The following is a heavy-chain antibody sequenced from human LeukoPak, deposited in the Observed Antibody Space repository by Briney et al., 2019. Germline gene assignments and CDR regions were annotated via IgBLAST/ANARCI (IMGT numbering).Heavy chain of an antibody. CDR1: GYTFTSYN. V-gene: IGHV1-8*01. J-gene: IGHJ4*02. Sequence: ASVKVSCKASGYTFTSYNINWVRQAPGQGLEWMGWMNPNSGNTGYAQKFQGRVTMTRNTSISTAYMELSSLRSEDTAVYYCGRITIFGVVIDWGQGTLVTVSS. CDR3: GRITIFGVVID. CDR2: MNPNSGNT. D-gene: IGHD3-3*01.